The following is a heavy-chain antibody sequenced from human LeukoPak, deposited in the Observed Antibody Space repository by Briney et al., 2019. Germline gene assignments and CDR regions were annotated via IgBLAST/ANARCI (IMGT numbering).Heavy chain of an antibody. CDR1: GFTVSTNY. J-gene: IGHJ4*02. Sequence: GGSLRLSCAASGFTVSTNYMSWVRQAPGKGLDWVSIIYSDGRTYYADSVKGRFTISRDSSKNTLYLRMNSLRVEDTAVYYCARNKWGDYTGSDYWGQGTLVTVSS. CDR3: ARNKWGDYTGSDY. D-gene: IGHD4-17*01. V-gene: IGHV3-53*01. CDR2: IYSDGRT.